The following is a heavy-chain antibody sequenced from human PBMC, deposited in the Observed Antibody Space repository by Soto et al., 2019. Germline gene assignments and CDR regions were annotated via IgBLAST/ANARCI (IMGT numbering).Heavy chain of an antibody. CDR3: ARAGYSWAVASLF. CDR2: IYHSGST. J-gene: IGHJ4*02. D-gene: IGHD5-18*01. V-gene: IGHV4-4*02. Sequence: PSETLSLTCTVSGAPITTNSWWSWVRQPPGKGLEWIGEIYHSGSTHYNPSLKSRLTFSVDKSKNQLSLSLTSVTAADTAMYYCARAGYSWAVASLFWGQGIPVTVSS. CDR1: GAPITTNSW.